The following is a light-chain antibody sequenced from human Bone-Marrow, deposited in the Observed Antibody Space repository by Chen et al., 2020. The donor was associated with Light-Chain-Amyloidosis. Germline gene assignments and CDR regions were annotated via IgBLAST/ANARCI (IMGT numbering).Light chain of an antibody. J-gene: IGLJ1*01. CDR1: SSDVGGDNH. CDR3: SSYTITNTLV. V-gene: IGLV2-14*01. Sequence: QSALTQPASVSGSPGQSITISCTGTSSDVGGDNHVSWYQQHPDKAPKLMIYEVTNRPSWVPDRSSGSKSDNAASLTISGLQTEDEADYFCSSYTITNTLVFGSGTRVTGL. CDR2: EVT.